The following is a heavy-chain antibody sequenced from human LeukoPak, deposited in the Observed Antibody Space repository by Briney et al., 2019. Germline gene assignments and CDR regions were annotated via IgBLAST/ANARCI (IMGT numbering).Heavy chain of an antibody. CDR2: ISAYNGNT. CDR3: ARGSEGYYYYGMDV. CDR1: GYTFTSYG. Sequence: ASVKVSCKASGYTFTSYGISWVRQAPGQGLEWMGWISAYNGNTNYAQKLQGRVTMTTDTPTSTAYMELRSLRSDDTAVYYCARGSEGYYYYGMDVWGQGTTVTVSS. J-gene: IGHJ6*02. D-gene: IGHD3-10*01. V-gene: IGHV1-18*01.